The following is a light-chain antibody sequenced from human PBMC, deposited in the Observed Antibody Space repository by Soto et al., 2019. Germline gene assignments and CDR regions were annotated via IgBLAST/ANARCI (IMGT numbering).Light chain of an antibody. CDR1: QSISSY. V-gene: IGKV1-39*01. CDR2: AAS. J-gene: IGKJ3*01. Sequence: DIPMTQSPSSLSASVGDRVTITCRASQSISSYLNWYQQKPGKAPKLLIYAASSLQSGVPSRFSGSASGTDFTLTISSLQPEDFATYYFQQSYSTPFTFGPGTKVDIK. CDR3: QQSYSTPFT.